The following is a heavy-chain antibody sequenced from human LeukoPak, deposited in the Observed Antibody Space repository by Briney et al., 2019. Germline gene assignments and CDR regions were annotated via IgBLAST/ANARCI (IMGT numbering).Heavy chain of an antibody. J-gene: IGHJ4*02. V-gene: IGHV3-21*01. Sequence: GGSLRLSSAASGFTFSSYGMNWVRQAPGKGLEWVAIISSTGSYIYYADSLKGRFTISRDNAKNSLYLQMNSLRSKDPAVYYCARVPGRRELDYSGQGTLVTVSS. CDR1: GFTFSSYG. CDR2: ISSTGSYI. CDR3: ARVPGRRELDY.